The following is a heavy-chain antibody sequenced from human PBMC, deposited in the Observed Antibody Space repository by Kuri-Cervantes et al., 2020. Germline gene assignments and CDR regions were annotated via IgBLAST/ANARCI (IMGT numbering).Heavy chain of an antibody. J-gene: IGHJ4*02. CDR1: GYTFVDYY. D-gene: IGHD3-10*01. V-gene: IGHV1-2*02. Sequence: ASVKVSCKASGYTFVDYYLHWVRLAPGQGPEWMGCINSNRGDTTYAQKFQGRVTMTRDTSISTAYMELTSLKSDDTAVFYCARGRVWFGEYLDYWGQGTLVTVSS. CDR3: ARGRVWFGEYLDY. CDR2: INSNRGDT.